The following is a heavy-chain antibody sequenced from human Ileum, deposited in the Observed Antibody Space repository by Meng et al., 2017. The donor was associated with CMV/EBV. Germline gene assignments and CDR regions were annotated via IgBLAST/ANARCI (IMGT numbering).Heavy chain of an antibody. D-gene: IGHD3-16*01. Sequence: GGSLRLSCAASGFAFSGYAMSWVRQAPGKGLEGVSVIYFDGSRSYYADSVRGRFTIFRDNAKNTVWLQMNSLRAGDTAIYYCVKDDNRYTGEGGSWGQGTLVTVSS. CDR3: VKDDNRYTGEGGS. CDR1: GFAFSGYA. CDR2: IYFDGSRS. J-gene: IGHJ5*02. V-gene: IGHV3-23*03.